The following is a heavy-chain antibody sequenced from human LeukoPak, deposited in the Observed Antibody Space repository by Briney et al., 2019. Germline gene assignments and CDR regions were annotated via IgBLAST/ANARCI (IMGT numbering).Heavy chain of an antibody. V-gene: IGHV4-61*02. Sequence: SETLSLTCTVSGGSISSANYYWSWIRQPAGKGLEWIGRIYASGSTNYNPSLKSRVTISVDTSKNQFSLKLNSVTAADTAVYYCARGGWNKFDYWGQGTLVTVSS. D-gene: IGHD3-22*01. CDR1: GGSISSANYY. J-gene: IGHJ4*02. CDR3: ARGGWNKFDY. CDR2: IYASGST.